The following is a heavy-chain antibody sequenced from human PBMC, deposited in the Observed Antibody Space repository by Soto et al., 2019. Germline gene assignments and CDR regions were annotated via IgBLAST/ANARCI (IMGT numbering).Heavy chain of an antibody. CDR2: IWYDGSNK. J-gene: IGHJ4*02. Sequence: GSLRLSCAASGFTFSSYGMHWVRQAPGKGLEWVAVIWYDGSNKYYADSVKGRFTISRDNSKNTLYLQMNSLRAEDTAVYYCARDKVTPPEYYFDYWGQGTLVTVSS. CDR3: ARDKVTPPEYYFDY. V-gene: IGHV3-33*01. D-gene: IGHD2-21*02. CDR1: GFTFSSYG.